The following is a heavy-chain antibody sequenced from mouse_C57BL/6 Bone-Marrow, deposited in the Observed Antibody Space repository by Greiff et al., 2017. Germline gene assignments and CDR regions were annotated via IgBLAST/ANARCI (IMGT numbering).Heavy chain of an antibody. CDR3: ARPYYSNYGYFDV. CDR2: IYPGSGST. Sequence: QVQLQQPGAELVKPGASVKMSCQASGYTFTSYRITWVKQRPGQGLEWIGDIYPGSGSTNYNEKFKSKATRTVDTYSSTAYLQLSSLTSEDSAVDYCARPYYSNYGYFDVWGTGTTVTGSS. V-gene: IGHV1-55*01. D-gene: IGHD2-5*01. CDR1: GYTFTSYR. J-gene: IGHJ1*03.